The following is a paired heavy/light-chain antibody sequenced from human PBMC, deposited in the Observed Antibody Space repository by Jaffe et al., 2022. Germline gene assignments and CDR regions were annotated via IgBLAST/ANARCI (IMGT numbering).Light chain of an antibody. CDR2: EVS. CDR1: SSDVGSYDL. Sequence: QSALTQPASVSASPGQSITISCTGTSSDVGSYDLVSWYQQHPGKAPKLMIYEVSKRPSGVSNRFSGSKSGNTASLTISGLQAEDEADYYCCSYADSRRVFGGGTKLTVL. V-gene: IGLV2-23*02. J-gene: IGLJ3*02. CDR3: CSYADSRRV.
Heavy chain of an antibody. Sequence: EVQLVESGGGLVQPGWSLRLSCAASGFTFSSYWMHWVRQAPGKGLVWVSRISSDGSTTTYADSVKGRFTVSRDNAKNTLFLQMNSLRAEDTAVYYCVRVKESGYAFDYWGQGALVTVSS. J-gene: IGHJ4*02. D-gene: IGHD5-12*01. V-gene: IGHV3-74*01. CDR1: GFTFSSYW. CDR2: ISSDGSTT. CDR3: VRVKESGYAFDY.